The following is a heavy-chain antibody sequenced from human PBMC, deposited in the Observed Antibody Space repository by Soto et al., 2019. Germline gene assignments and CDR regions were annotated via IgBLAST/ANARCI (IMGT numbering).Heavy chain of an antibody. J-gene: IGHJ3*01. D-gene: IGHD3-16*01. CDR3: ARCGPGGRAFDL. Sequence: QVQLQESGPGLVKPSETLSLTCTVSGGSVSSGSYFWSWIRQPPGKGLEWIGYIYYSGTTNYNPSLNRRVTISLDTSNNQFSRKLSSVTAADPAVDYCARCGPGGRAFDLWGRGRMVTVSS. V-gene: IGHV4-61*01. CDR1: GGSVSSGSYF. CDR2: IYYSGTT.